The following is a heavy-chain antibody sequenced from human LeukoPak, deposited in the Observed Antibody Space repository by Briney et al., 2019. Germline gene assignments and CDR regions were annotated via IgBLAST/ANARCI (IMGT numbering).Heavy chain of an antibody. J-gene: IGHJ5*02. CDR2: IYYSGST. D-gene: IGHD6-13*01. Sequence: PSETLSLTCTVSGGSISSYYWSWIRQPPGKGLEWIGYIYYSGSTNYNPSLKSRVTISVDTSKNQFSLKLSSVTAADTAVYYCARAGRFSSSEKRWFDPWGQGTLVTVSS. CDR1: GGSISSYY. V-gene: IGHV4-59*01. CDR3: ARAGRFSSSEKRWFDP.